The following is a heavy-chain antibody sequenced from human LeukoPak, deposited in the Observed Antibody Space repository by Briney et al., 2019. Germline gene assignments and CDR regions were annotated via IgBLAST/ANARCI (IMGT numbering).Heavy chain of an antibody. Sequence: ASVEVSCKASGYTFTNYYIHWVRQAPGQGLEWMGIINPSGGSTSYAQKFQGRVTMTRDTSTSTVYMELSSLRSEDTAVYYCARENSHGSGSGYFDYWGQGTLVTVSS. D-gene: IGHD3-10*01. V-gene: IGHV1-46*01. CDR3: ARENSHGSGSGYFDY. CDR1: GYTFTNYY. CDR2: INPSGGST. J-gene: IGHJ4*02.